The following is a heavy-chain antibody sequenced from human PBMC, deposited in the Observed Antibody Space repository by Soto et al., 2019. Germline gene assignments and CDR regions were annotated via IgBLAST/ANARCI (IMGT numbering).Heavy chain of an antibody. CDR3: VTAVRTRLDN. J-gene: IGHJ4*02. V-gene: IGHV3-23*01. CDR2: IRQSGDRS. Sequence: GGSLRLSCAASGFIFSNFAMYWVRRAPGKGLEWVSSIRQSGDRSSYADSAKGRFTISRDYSKNTLYLQMNGLRLDDTAVYYCVTAVRTRLDNWGPGTLVTVSS. CDR1: GFIFSNFA. D-gene: IGHD3-10*01.